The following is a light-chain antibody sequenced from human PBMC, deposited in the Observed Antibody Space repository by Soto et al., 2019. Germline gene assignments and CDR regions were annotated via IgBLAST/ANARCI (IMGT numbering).Light chain of an antibody. CDR3: SSFTSSYFYV. CDR1: GSDVSGYNY. Sequence: QSALTQPDSVSGSPGQSIAISCTGSGSDVSGYNYVSWYQQHPGKTPKLIIDGVSHRPSGVSPRFSASRSAYPSSLTISGLQHEDEADYYCSSFTSSYFYVSGPGTKVTV. J-gene: IGLJ1*01. V-gene: IGLV2-14*01. CDR2: GVS.